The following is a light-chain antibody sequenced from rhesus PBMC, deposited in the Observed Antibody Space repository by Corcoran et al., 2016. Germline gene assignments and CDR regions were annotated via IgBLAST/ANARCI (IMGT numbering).Light chain of an antibody. J-gene: IGKJ2*01. Sequence: VVMTQTPLSLPVTPGEPASISCRSSQSLLHSDGYTYLDWCLQTPGQSPQLLIYLGSNRASGVPDRLRGSGSGTDFTLKISRVEAEDVGVYYCMQGTQLPYSFGQGTKVEIK. V-gene: IGKV2-78*01. CDR1: QSLLHSDGYTY. CDR2: LGS. CDR3: MQGTQLPYS.